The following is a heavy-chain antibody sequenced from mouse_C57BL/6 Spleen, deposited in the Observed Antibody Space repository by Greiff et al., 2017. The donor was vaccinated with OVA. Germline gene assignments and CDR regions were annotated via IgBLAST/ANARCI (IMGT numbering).Heavy chain of an antibody. Sequence: VKVEESGPGLVQPSQSLSITCTVSGFSLTSYGVHWVRQPPGKGLEWLGVIWSGGSTDYNAAFISRLSISKDNSKSQVFFKMNSLQADDTAIYYCAQYYYGSSLFAYWGQGTLVTVSA. D-gene: IGHD1-1*01. CDR2: IWSGGST. CDR1: GFSLTSYG. CDR3: AQYYYGSSLFAY. V-gene: IGHV2-4*01. J-gene: IGHJ3*01.